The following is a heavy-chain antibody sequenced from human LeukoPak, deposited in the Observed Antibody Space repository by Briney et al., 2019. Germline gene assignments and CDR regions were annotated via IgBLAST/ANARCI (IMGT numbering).Heavy chain of an antibody. CDR2: ISVSSSYI. CDR3: ARDRDADGFDY. D-gene: IGHD5-24*01. CDR1: RFIFKLYN. Sequence: GGSLRLLCGASRFIFKLYNMNGVREAPGTGLVRVSSISVSSSYIYYADSVKGRFTISRDNAKNSLDLQMNSLRAEDTAVYYCARDRDADGFDYWGQGTLVTVSS. J-gene: IGHJ4*02. V-gene: IGHV3-21*01.